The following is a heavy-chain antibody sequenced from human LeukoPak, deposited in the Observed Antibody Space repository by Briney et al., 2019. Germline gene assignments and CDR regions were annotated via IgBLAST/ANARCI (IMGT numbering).Heavy chain of an antibody. CDR1: GFTFSSYG. CDR3: AKDLWGDTAMVLNY. Sequence: GGSLRLSCAASGFTFSSYGMHWVRQAPGKGLEWVAFIRYGGSNKYYADSVKGRFTISRDNSKNTLYLQMNSLRAEDTAVYYCAKDLWGDTAMVLNYWGQGTLVTVSS. J-gene: IGHJ4*02. D-gene: IGHD5-18*01. V-gene: IGHV3-30*02. CDR2: IRYGGSNK.